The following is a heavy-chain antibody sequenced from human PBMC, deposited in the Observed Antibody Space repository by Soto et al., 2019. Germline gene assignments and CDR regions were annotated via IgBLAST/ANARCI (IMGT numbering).Heavy chain of an antibody. CDR1: GYPVTAYY. J-gene: IGHJ3*02. CDR3: ARGGGVGVAGSAAFDM. CDR2: INPATGAA. V-gene: IGHV1-2*02. D-gene: IGHD3-3*01. Sequence: QLHLVQSGAVVKKPGASVTVSCSASGYPVTAYYMHWVRQAPGRGLEWMGGINPATGAAKYTQTFQGRVTVSRDTATSTGFMELSGLRFGDPAGFYCARGGGVGVAGSAAFDMWGQGTLVTVSS.